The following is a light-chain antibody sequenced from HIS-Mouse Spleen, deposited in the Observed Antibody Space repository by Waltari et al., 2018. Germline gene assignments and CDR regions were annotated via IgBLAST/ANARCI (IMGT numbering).Light chain of an antibody. CDR2: EDS. J-gene: IGLJ2*01. V-gene: IGLV3-10*01. Sequence: SYELTQPPSVSVSPGQTARITCSGAALPTKYAYWYQQKSGPAPVLVIYEDSKRPSGIPGRFSGSSSGTMATLTISGAQVEDEADYYCYSTDSSGNHRVFGGGTKLTVL. CDR3: YSTDSSGNHRV. CDR1: ALPTKY.